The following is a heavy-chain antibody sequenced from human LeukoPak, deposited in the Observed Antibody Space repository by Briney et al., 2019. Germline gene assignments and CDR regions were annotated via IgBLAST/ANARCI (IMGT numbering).Heavy chain of an antibody. Sequence: PGRSLRLSCTASGFTFGDYAMSWVRQAPGKGLEGVGFIRSKAYGGTTEYAASVKGRFTISRDDSKSIAYLQMHSLKTEDTAVYYCARARYVAADGHTFDYWGQGTLVTVSS. J-gene: IGHJ4*02. D-gene: IGHD6-13*01. CDR2: IRSKAYGGTT. CDR1: GFTFGDYA. V-gene: IGHV3-49*04. CDR3: ARARYVAADGHTFDY.